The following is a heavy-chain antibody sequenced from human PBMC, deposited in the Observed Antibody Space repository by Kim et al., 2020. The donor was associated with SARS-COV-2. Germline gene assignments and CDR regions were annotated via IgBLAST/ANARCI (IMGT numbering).Heavy chain of an antibody. D-gene: IGHD6-13*01. V-gene: IGHV3-30*07. Sequence: KGRFTISRDNSKNTLYLQMNSLRAEDTAVFYCERDGASYSSTWYYNWFDPWGQGTLVTVSS. CDR3: ERDGASYSSTWYYNWFDP. J-gene: IGHJ5*02.